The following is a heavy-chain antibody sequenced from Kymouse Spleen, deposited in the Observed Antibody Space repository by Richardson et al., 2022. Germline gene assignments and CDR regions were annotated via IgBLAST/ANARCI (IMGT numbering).Heavy chain of an antibody. V-gene: IGHV3-33*01. CDR1: GFTFSSYG. CDR3: ARGHYDFWSGYYPNY. J-gene: IGHJ4*02. CDR2: IWYDGSNK. D-gene: IGHD3-3*01. Sequence: QVQLVESGGGVVQPGRSLRLSCAASGFTFSSYGMHWVRQAPGKGLEWVAVIWYDGSNKYYADSVKGRFTISRDNSKNTLYLQMNSLRAEDTAVYYCARGHYDFWSGYYPNYWGQGTLVTVSS.